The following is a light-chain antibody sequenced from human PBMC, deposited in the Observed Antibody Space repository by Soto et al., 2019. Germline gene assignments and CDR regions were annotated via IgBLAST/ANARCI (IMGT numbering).Light chain of an antibody. CDR1: QSVNSNH. J-gene: IGKJ1*01. V-gene: IGKV3-20*01. CDR2: GPS. Sequence: EIVLTQSPGTLSLSPGERATLSCGASQSVNSNHIAWYQQKPGQAPRLLIYGPSSRATGIPERFSGSGSGTDFTLTISRLEPEDFAVYFCHQFGSSPQTFGHGTKVEIK. CDR3: HQFGSSPQT.